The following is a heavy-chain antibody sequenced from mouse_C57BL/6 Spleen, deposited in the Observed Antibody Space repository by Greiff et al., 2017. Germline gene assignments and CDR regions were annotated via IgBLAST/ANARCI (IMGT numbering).Heavy chain of an antibody. CDR3: ARLSDGYPLFDY. V-gene: IGHV1-26*01. CDR1: GYTFTDYY. J-gene: IGHJ2*01. D-gene: IGHD2-3*01. Sequence: EVQLQQSGPELVKPGASVKISCKASGYTFTDYYMNWVKQSHGKSLEWIGDINPNNGGTSYNQKFKGKATLTVDKSSSTAYMELRSLTSEDSAVYYCARLSDGYPLFDYWGQGTTLTVSS. CDR2: INPNNGGT.